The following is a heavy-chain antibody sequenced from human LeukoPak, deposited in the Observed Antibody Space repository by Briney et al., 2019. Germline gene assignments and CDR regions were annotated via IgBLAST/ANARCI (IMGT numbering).Heavy chain of an antibody. Sequence: GGSLKLSCTASGFTFRSYAMNWVRQAPGKGLEWVSVISLNDGSTYYADSVRGRFTISRDNSKNTLFLQMNGLRAEDTAIYYCAKAMTSSTYYFDSWGQGTLVTVSS. J-gene: IGHJ4*02. V-gene: IGHV3-23*01. D-gene: IGHD3-9*01. CDR2: ISLNDGST. CDR3: AKAMTSSTYYFDS. CDR1: GFTFRSYA.